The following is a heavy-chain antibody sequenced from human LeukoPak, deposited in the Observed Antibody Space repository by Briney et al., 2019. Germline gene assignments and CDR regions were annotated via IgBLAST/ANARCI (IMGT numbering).Heavy chain of an antibody. CDR1: GFTVSSSY. CDR2: IRSKTGGGTT. CDR3: TTGLN. Sequence: PGGSLRLSCAASGFTVSSSYMSWVRQAPGKGLEWVGRIRSKTGGGTTDYAAPVRGRFTISRDDSKNTLYLQMNSLKTEGTAVYYCTTGLNGGQGTLVSVS. V-gene: IGHV3-15*01. J-gene: IGHJ4*02.